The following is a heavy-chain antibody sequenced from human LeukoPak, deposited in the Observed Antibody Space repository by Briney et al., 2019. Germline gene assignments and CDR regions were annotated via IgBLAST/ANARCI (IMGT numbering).Heavy chain of an antibody. CDR1: GYSFTSYW. D-gene: IGHD5-18*01. V-gene: IGHV5-51*01. Sequence: GESLKTSCKGSGYSFTSYWIGWVRQMPGKGLEWMGIIYPGDSDTRYSPSFQGQVTISADNSISPAYLRWSSLKASDTAMYYCARQKGGGGYSYGYAFDYWGQGTLVTVSS. J-gene: IGHJ4*02. CDR3: ARQKGGGGYSYGYAFDY. CDR2: IYPGDSDT.